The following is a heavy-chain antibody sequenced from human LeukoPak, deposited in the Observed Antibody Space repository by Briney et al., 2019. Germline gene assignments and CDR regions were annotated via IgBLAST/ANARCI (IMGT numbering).Heavy chain of an antibody. V-gene: IGHV4-31*03. D-gene: IGHD2-2*01. CDR1: GGSISSGGYY. CDR3: ARDASVVVVPAAIWDNYYYGMDV. J-gene: IGHJ6*02. Sequence: SQTLSLTCTVSGGSISSGGYYWSWIRQHPGKGLEWIGYIYYSGSTYYNPSLKSRVTMSVDTSKNQFSLKLSSVTAADTAVYYCARDASVVVVPAAIWDNYYYGMDVWGQGTTVTVSS. CDR2: IYYSGST.